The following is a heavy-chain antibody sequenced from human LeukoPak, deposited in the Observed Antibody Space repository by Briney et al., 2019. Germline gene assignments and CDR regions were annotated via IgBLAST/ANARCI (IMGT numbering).Heavy chain of an antibody. V-gene: IGHV4-59*08. CDR2: IYYSGST. J-gene: IGHJ6*02. Sequence: SETLSLTCTVSGGSISSYYWSWIRQPPGKGLEWIGYIYYSGSTNYNPSLKSRVTISVDTSKNQFSLKLSSVTAADTAVYYCARSCSWYFIGYYYYGMDVWGQGTTVTVSS. CDR1: GGSISSYY. D-gene: IGHD6-13*01. CDR3: ARSCSWYFIGYYYYGMDV.